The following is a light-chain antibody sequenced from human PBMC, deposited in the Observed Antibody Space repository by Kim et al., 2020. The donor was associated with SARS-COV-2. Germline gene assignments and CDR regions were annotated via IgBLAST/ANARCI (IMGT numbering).Light chain of an antibody. V-gene: IGKV3-15*01. Sequence: EIVMTQSPATLSVSPGERATLSCRASQSVHNKLAWYQQKPGQAPRLLIYGVSTRATGIPVRFSGSGSGTEFTLTISSLQSEDFAVYYCQHYDNWPPETFGQGTKLEI. CDR3: QHYDNWPPET. J-gene: IGKJ2*01. CDR2: GVS. CDR1: QSVHNK.